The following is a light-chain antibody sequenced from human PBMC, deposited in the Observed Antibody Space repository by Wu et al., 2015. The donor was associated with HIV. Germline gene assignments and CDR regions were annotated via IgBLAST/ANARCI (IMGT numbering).Light chain of an antibody. J-gene: IGKJ1*01. Sequence: VMTQSPATLSASPGEGVTLSCRASQSVGSDLAWYQHRPGRTPRLLIHATSTRVTDIPIRFSGSGSGTYFALTISSLESEDFAVYYCQQYNNFWTFGQGTRVEIK. V-gene: IGKV3-15*01. CDR3: QQYNNFWT. CDR2: ATS. CDR1: QSVGSD.